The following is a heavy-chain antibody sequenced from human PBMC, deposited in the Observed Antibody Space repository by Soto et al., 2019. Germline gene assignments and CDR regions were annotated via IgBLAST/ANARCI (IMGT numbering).Heavy chain of an antibody. CDR3: ARDGVGATILFDY. Sequence: QVQLVQSGAEVKKPGASVKVSCKASGYTFTSYAMHWVRQAPGQRLEWMGWINAGNGNTKYSQKFQGRVTITRDTSASTAYMELSSLRSEDTAVYYCARDGVGATILFDYWGQGTLVTVSS. CDR1: GYTFTSYA. CDR2: INAGNGNT. D-gene: IGHD1-26*01. V-gene: IGHV1-3*01. J-gene: IGHJ4*02.